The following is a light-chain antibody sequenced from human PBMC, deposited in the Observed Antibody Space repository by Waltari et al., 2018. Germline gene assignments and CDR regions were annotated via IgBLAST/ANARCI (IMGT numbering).Light chain of an antibody. Sequence: SYDLTQPPSVSVSPGQTASITCSVAKLGEKYACWYQQKPGQSPVLVIYQDSKRPSGIPERFSGSNSGNTATLTISGTQAMDEADYYCQAWESSTHYVFGTGTKVTVL. CDR3: QAWESSTHYV. V-gene: IGLV3-1*01. J-gene: IGLJ1*01. CDR1: KLGEKY. CDR2: QDS.